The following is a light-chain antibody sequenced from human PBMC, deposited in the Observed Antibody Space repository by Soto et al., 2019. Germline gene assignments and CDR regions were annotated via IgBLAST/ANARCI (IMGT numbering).Light chain of an antibody. CDR1: QSVSSN. CDR3: QQRRSWQVT. J-gene: IGKJ5*01. CDR2: GAS. Sequence: IVMTQSPATLSVSPGERATLSCRASQSVSSNLAWYQQKPGQAPRLLIYGASTRATGIPARFSGSGSGTEFTLTMSSLQSEDFAVYYCQQRRSWQVTFGQGTRLEIK. V-gene: IGKV3-15*01.